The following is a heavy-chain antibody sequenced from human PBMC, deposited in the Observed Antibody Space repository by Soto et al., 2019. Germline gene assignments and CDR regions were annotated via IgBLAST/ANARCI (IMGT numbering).Heavy chain of an antibody. J-gene: IGHJ6*02. Sequence: GGSLRLSCAASGFTFSSYAMHWVRQAPGKGLEWVAVISYDGSNKYYADSVKGRFTISRDNSKNTLYLQMNSLRAEDTAVHYCARGPSWTNYYYGMDVWGQGTTVTVSS. CDR3: ARGPSWTNYYYGMDV. CDR2: ISYDGSNK. CDR1: GFTFSSYA. D-gene: IGHD6-13*01. V-gene: IGHV3-30-3*01.